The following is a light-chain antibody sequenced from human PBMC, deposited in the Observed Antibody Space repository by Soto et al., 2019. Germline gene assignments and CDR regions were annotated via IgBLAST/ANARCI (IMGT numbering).Light chain of an antibody. Sequence: EIVLTQSPGSLCSSPGERATLSCRASQSVSSSFLAWYQQKPGQAPRLLIYGASNRATGIKDRFSGSGSGTDFTLNIRRLEPEDFAVYDCQQYVTSTWTVGQLTKVAIK. CDR3: QQYVTSTWT. V-gene: IGKV3-20*01. J-gene: IGKJ1*01. CDR1: QSVSSSF. CDR2: GAS.